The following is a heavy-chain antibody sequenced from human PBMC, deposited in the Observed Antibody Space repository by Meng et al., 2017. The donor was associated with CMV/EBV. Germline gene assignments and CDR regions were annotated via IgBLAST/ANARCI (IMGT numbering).Heavy chain of an antibody. D-gene: IGHD6-19*01. J-gene: IGHJ5*02. CDR2: INHSGST. CDR1: GGSFSGYY. Sequence: VQLEQWGAGLLKPSETLSLTCAVYGGSFSGYYWSCIRQPPGKGLEWIGEINHSGSTNYNPSLKSRVTISVDTSKNQFSLKLSSVTAADTAVYYCARGRQWLVRGWFDPWGQGTLVTVSS. CDR3: ARGRQWLVRGWFDP. V-gene: IGHV4-34*01.